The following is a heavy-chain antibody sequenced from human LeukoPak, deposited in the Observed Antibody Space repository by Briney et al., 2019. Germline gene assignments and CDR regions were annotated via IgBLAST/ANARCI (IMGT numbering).Heavy chain of an antibody. CDR3: ARDRAQYCSSTSCQDWFDP. V-gene: IGHV3-11*01. CDR1: GFTFSDYY. Sequence: GGSLRLSCAASGFTFSDYYISWIRQAPGKGLEWVSYISSSGSTIYYADSVKGRFTISRDNAKNSLYLQMNSLRAEDTAVYYCARDRAQYCSSTSCQDWFDPWGQGTLVTVSS. D-gene: IGHD2-2*01. J-gene: IGHJ5*02. CDR2: ISSSGSTI.